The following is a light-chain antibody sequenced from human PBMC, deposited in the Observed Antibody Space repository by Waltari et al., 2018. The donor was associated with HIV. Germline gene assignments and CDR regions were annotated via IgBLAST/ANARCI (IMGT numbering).Light chain of an antibody. V-gene: IGLV3-1*01. CDR1: NLGDQY. CDR3: QAWDNSAAWV. Sequence: SYGVSQPPSVSVSPGQTASITCSGDNLGDQYTSWYQQRPRQPPGLVSYQNNKRPAGIPDLLSASNAGNTATLTIRGSQAMEEADYYCQAWDNSAAWVFGGGTKLTVL. J-gene: IGLJ3*02. CDR2: QNN.